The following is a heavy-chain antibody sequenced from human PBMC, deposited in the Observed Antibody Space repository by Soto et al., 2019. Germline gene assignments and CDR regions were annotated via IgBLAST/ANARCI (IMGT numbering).Heavy chain of an antibody. CDR3: ARVYSDAFDI. V-gene: IGHV3-11*01. D-gene: IGHD2-8*01. CDR2: ISSSGTDK. Sequence: GALRLSCAASTFTFSDYYMIWVRQAPGKGLEWVSYISSSGTDKYDADSVKGRFTISRDNTKNSLYLQMSNLRAEDTTLYYCARVYSDAFDIWGQGTMVTVSS. CDR1: TFTFSDYY. J-gene: IGHJ3*02.